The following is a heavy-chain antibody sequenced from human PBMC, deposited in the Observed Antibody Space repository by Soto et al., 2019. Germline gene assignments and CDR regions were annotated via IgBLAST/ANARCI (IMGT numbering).Heavy chain of an antibody. V-gene: IGHV2-5*02. CDR1: GFSLTSNDVG. CDR3: AHSRYSRSSFDY. Sequence: QITLKESGPTLVKPTQTLTLTCTFSGFSLTSNDVGVGWIRQPPGKALEWLALIYWDDDKRYSPSLKSRLTITKDTSKNQVVLRMTNMDPVDTATYSCAHSRYSRSSFDYWGQGTLVTVSS. CDR2: IYWDDDK. D-gene: IGHD6-6*01. J-gene: IGHJ4*02.